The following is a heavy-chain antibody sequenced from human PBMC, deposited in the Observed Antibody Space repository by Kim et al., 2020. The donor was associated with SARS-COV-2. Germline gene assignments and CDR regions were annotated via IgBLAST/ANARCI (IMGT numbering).Heavy chain of an antibody. J-gene: IGHJ4*02. CDR1: GGSISSSSYY. CDR2: IYYSGST. D-gene: IGHD2-2*01. CDR3: ARHIWGYCSSTSCHIPHFDY. Sequence: SETLSLTCTVSGGSISSSSYYWGWIRQPPGKGLEWIGSIYYSGSTYYNPSLKSRVTISVDTSKNQFSLKLSSVTAADTAVYYCARHIWGYCSSTSCHIPHFDYWGQGTLFTVSS. V-gene: IGHV4-39*01.